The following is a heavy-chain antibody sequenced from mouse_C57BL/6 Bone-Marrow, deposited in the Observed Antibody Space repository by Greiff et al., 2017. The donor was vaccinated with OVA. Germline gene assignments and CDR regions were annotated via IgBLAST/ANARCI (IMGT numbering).Heavy chain of an antibody. J-gene: IGHJ3*01. Sequence: QVQLQQSGAELVRPGASVKLSCKASGYTFTDYYINWVKQRPGQGLEWIARIYPGSGNTYYNEKFKGKATLTAEKSSSTAYMQLSSLTSEDSAVYFCARWAARATPFACWGQGTLVTVSA. CDR2: IYPGSGNT. D-gene: IGHD3-1*01. V-gene: IGHV1-76*01. CDR1: GYTFTDYY. CDR3: ARWAARATPFAC.